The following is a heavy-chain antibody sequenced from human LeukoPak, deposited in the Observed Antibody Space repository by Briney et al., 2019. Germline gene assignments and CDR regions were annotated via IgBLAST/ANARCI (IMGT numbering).Heavy chain of an antibody. J-gene: IGHJ4*02. CDR3: ARDRAWNYFDY. CDR2: ISNDGSRK. Sequence: GGSLRLSCAASGFTFSSYAMSWVRQAPGRGLEWVAIISNDGSRKYYAHSVEGRFTISRDNSKNTLYLQMDSLRAEDTAVYYCARDRAWNYFDYWGQGTLVTVSS. D-gene: IGHD3-3*01. CDR1: GFTFSSYA. V-gene: IGHV3-30*03.